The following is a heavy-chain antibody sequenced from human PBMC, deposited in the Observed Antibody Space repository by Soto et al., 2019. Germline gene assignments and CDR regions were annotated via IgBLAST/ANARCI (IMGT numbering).Heavy chain of an antibody. Sequence: ASVKVSCKASGGTFSSYAISWVRQAPGQGLEWMGGIIPIFGTANYAQKFPGRVTITADESTSTAYMELSSLRSEDTAVYYCASDGHSGYDTRAYSYYGMDVWGQGTTVTVSS. J-gene: IGHJ6*02. CDR3: ASDGHSGYDTRAYSYYGMDV. V-gene: IGHV1-69*13. CDR1: GGTFSSYA. CDR2: IIPIFGTA. D-gene: IGHD5-12*01.